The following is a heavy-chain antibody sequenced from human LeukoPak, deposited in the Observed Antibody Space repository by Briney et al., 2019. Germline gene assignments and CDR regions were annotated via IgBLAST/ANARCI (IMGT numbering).Heavy chain of an antibody. Sequence: GGSLRLSCAASGFTFSSYAMSWVRQAPGKGLEWVSAISGSGGSTYYADSVKGRFTISRDNSKNTLYLQMGGLKPEDMAVYYCARSWVHNDYVGLYYFDYWGQGTLVTVSS. J-gene: IGHJ4*02. V-gene: IGHV3-23*01. D-gene: IGHD4-23*01. CDR1: GFTFSSYA. CDR2: ISGSGGST. CDR3: ARSWVHNDYVGLYYFDY.